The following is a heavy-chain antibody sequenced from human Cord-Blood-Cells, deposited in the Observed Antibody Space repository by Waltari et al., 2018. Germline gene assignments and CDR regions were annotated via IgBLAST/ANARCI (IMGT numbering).Heavy chain of an antibody. J-gene: IGHJ2*01. CDR3: ARGTPERGCPFDR. V-gene: IGHV6-1*01. CDR1: GNSVSSNSPA. D-gene: IGHD2-2*01. Sequence: QVQLQQPGPGLVKPSQTLPLTCALSGNSVSSNSPAWNWHRQSPSRGLEWLGRTYYRSKWYNDYAVSVKSRITINPDTSKNQFSLQLNAVTPEDTAVYYCARGTPERGCPFDRWGRGTLVTVSS. CDR2: TYYRSKWYN.